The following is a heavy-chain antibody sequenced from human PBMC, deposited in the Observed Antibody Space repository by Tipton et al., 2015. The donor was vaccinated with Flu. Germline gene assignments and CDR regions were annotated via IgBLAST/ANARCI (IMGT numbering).Heavy chain of an antibody. Sequence: SLRLSCAASGFIFSSYSMSWVRQAPGRGLEWVSSISSSASYIYYADSLQGRFTISRDNAKNSLYLEMNSLRAEDTALYYCARTRGGYCTSTSCFADYFDFWGQGTLVTVSS. CDR2: ISSSASYI. CDR3: ARTRGGYCTSTSCFADYFDF. D-gene: IGHD2-2*01. J-gene: IGHJ4*02. CDR1: GFIFSSYS. V-gene: IGHV3-21*01.